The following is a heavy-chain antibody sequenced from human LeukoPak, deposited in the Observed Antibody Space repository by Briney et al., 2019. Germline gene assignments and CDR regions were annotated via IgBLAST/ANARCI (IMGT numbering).Heavy chain of an antibody. D-gene: IGHD1-26*01. CDR1: GYTFTTYG. V-gene: IGHV1-18*01. CDR3: ARSSGSYPNEAFDI. J-gene: IGHJ3*02. Sequence: ASVKVSCKSSGYTFTTYGITWVRQAPGQGLEWMGWINVYKTLTKYAQKLQDRVTMTRDTSTSTAYMELRSLRSNDTAVYYCARSSGSYPNEAFDIWGQGTMVSVSS. CDR2: INVYKTLT.